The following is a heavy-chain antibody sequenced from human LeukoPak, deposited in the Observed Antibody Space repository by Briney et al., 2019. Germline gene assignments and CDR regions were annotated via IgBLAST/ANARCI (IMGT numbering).Heavy chain of an antibody. CDR3: ARSHYCSGGSCYLTFDY. Sequence: SETLSLTCAVYGGSFSGFYWSWIRQPPGKGLEWIGEINHRGSTSYNPSLKSRVTISVDTSKNQFSLKLSSVTAADTAVYYYARSHYCSGGSCYLTFDYWGQGTLVTVSS. V-gene: IGHV4-34*01. J-gene: IGHJ4*02. CDR1: GGSFSGFY. D-gene: IGHD2-15*01. CDR2: INHRGST.